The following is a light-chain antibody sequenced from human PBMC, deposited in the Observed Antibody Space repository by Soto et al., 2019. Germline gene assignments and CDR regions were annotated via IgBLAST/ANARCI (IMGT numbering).Light chain of an antibody. CDR2: GAS. Sequence: EIVMTQSPATLSVSLGERATLSCRASQSVSSNLAWYQQKPGQAPRLLIYGASSRATGVPARFSGSGSGTEFTLTINSLQSEDFAVYFCQQYDNLPLTFGPGTKVDIK. J-gene: IGKJ3*01. CDR1: QSVSSN. CDR3: QQYDNLPLT. V-gene: IGKV3-15*01.